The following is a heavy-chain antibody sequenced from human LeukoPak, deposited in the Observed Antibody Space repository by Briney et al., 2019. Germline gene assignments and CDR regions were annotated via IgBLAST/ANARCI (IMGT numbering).Heavy chain of an antibody. CDR2: ISSNGGST. J-gene: IGHJ4*02. CDR1: GFTFSSYA. CDR3: ARGGVVVPAPYYFDY. V-gene: IGHV3-64*01. Sequence: GSLRLSCAASGFTFSSYAMHWVRQAPGKGLEYVSAISSNGGSTYYANSVKGRFTISRDNSKNTLYLQMGSLRAEDMAVYYCARGGVVVPAPYYFDYWGQGTLVTVSS. D-gene: IGHD2-2*01.